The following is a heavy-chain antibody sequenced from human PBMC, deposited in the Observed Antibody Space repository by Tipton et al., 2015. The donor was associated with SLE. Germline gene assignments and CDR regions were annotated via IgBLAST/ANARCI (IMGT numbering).Heavy chain of an antibody. CDR2: IFPGDSDT. J-gene: IGHJ4*02. CDR3: ASLRIGRFGEPGEQFDY. CDR1: GFSFSSRW. D-gene: IGHD3-10*01. V-gene: IGHV5-51*03. Sequence: QLVQSGGEVKKPGESLKISCKGSGFSFSSRWIGWVRQMPGKGPEWMGVIFPGDSDTTYSPSFEGQVTISADKSISTAYLQWTSLKASDTAMYYCASLRIGRFGEPGEQFDYWGQGTLVTVSS.